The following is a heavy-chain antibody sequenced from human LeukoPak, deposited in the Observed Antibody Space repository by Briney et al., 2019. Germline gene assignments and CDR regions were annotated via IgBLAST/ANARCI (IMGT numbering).Heavy chain of an antibody. J-gene: IGHJ6*03. Sequence: PSETLSLTCTVSGGSIYSYYWSWIRQPPGKGLEWIGYFYYPGSTNYNPSLTSRVTMSVDTSKNHFSLKLSSVTAVDTAVYYCARHDYGSGSWNYMDVWGKGTTVTVSS. CDR3: ARHDYGSGSWNYMDV. CDR2: FYYPGST. CDR1: GGSIYSYY. V-gene: IGHV4-59*08. D-gene: IGHD3-10*01.